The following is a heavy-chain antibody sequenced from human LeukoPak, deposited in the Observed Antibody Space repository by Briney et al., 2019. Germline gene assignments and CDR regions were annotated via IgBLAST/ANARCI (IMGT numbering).Heavy chain of an antibody. CDR2: IYYSGST. D-gene: IGHD3-10*01. Sequence: SETLSLTCTVSGGSISSYYWSWIRQPPGKGLEWIGYIYYSGSTNYNPSLKSRVTISVDTSKNQFSLKLSSVTAADTAVYYCARGSRGVRGDTNWFDPWGQGNLVTVSS. CDR1: GGSISSYY. V-gene: IGHV4-59*01. CDR3: ARGSRGVRGDTNWFDP. J-gene: IGHJ5*02.